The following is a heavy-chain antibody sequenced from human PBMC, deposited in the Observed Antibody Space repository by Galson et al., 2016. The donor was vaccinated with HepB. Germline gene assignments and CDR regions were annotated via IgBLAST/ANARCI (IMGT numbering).Heavy chain of an antibody. CDR3: PREFDL. CDR2: IKKDGSEI. CDR1: GFSLGNYW. J-gene: IGHJ2*01. Sequence: SLRLSCAASGFSLGNYWMNWARQAPGKGLEWLANIKKDGSEINYVDSVKGRFTISRDNAKNSLFLQMNTLRVEDTAVYYCPREFDLWGRGTQVTVSS. V-gene: IGHV3-7*04.